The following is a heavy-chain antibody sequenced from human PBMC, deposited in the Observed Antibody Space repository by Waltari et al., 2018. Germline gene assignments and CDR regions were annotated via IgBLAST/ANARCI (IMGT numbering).Heavy chain of an antibody. V-gene: IGHV3-66*01. Sequence: EVQLVESGGGLVQPGGSLRLSCAASGFTVSSNYMSWVRQAPGKGLEAVSVSYSGGSTYNEDSVKVRFTISRDNAKNPLYLQMNSLRAEDTAVYYCARGDGGSYDSSGLFDYWGQGTLVTVSS. J-gene: IGHJ4*02. CDR3: ARGDGGSYDSSGLFDY. CDR2: SYSGGST. D-gene: IGHD3-22*01. CDR1: GFTVSSNY.